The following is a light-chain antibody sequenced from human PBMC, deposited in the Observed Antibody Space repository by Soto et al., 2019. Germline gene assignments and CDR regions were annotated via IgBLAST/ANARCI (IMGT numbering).Light chain of an antibody. CDR1: ENVGNN. CDR2: GSS. V-gene: IGKV3-15*01. CDR3: KYYNWEPQLI. J-gene: IGKJ4*01. Sequence: VLTQSPATLSLSPGEAATLSCRATENVGNNLSWYQQRPGQAPRLLIYGSSTRAAGVPPRFSGSGSGTEFTLTISSLQSDDFGFYYCKYYNWEPQLIFGGGTKLEI.